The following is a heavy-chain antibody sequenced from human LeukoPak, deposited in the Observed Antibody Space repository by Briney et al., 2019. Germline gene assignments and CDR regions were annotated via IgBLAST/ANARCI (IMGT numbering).Heavy chain of an antibody. Sequence: GGTLRLSCAASGFTFSSYGMSWVRQAPGKGLEWVSAITGSGGRTYYADSVKGRFTISRDNSKNTLYLQMNSLRAEDTAVYYCAKEPGDAFDIWGQGTMVTVSS. CDR3: AKEPGDAFDI. J-gene: IGHJ3*02. CDR2: ITGSGGRT. CDR1: GFTFSSYG. V-gene: IGHV3-23*01.